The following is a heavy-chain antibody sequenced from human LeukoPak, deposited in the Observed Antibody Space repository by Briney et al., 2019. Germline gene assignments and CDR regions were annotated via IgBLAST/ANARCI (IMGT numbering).Heavy chain of an antibody. CDR2: IYTSGGT. V-gene: IGHV4-4*09. D-gene: IGHD6-6*01. CDR3: ARLTRLSTSPDRYYLDY. J-gene: IGHJ4*02. CDR1: GDSISSYY. Sequence: SETLSLTCTVSGDSISSYYWSCILQPPGKGLEWIGYIYTSGGTNYIPSLKGRVTISIDTSKNQFSLKLSSVTAADSAVYYCARLTRLSTSPDRYYLDYWGQGTLVTVSS.